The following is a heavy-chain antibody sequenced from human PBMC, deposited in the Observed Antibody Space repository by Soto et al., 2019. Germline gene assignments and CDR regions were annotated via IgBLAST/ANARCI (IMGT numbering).Heavy chain of an antibody. Sequence: EVQRLESGGGLVQPGGSLRLSCAASGFSFSSYAMNWVRQAPGKGLEWVSVISGSGDNTYYADSVKGRFTISRDNSKNTLYLQMISLRAEDTAVYYCARRSSGWYFDYWGQGTLVIVSS. CDR3: ARRSSGWYFDY. V-gene: IGHV3-23*01. J-gene: IGHJ4*02. CDR1: GFSFSSYA. CDR2: ISGSGDNT. D-gene: IGHD6-19*01.